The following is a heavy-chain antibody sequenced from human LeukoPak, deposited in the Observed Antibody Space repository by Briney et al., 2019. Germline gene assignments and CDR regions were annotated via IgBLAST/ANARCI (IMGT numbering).Heavy chain of an antibody. CDR2: IYYSGST. CDR3: ARGLPGAYSSSWYNWFDP. D-gene: IGHD6-13*01. V-gene: IGHV4-59*01. J-gene: IGHJ5*02. CDR1: GGSISSYY. Sequence: PSETLSLTCTVSGGSISSYYRSWIRQPPGKGLEWIGYIYYSGSTNYNPSLKSRVTISVDTSKNQFSLKLSSVTAADTAVYYCARGLPGAYSSSWYNWFDPWGQGTLVTVSS.